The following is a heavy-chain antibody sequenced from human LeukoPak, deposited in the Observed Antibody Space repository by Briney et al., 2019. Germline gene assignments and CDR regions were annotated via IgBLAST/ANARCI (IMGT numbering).Heavy chain of an antibody. CDR2: IYSGGST. Sequence: PGGSLRLSCAASGFTVSSNFMSWVRQAPGKGLQWVSVIYSGGSTYYADSVKGRFTISRDNSKNTLYLQMNSLRVEDTAVYYCALGLVTDYWGQGTLVTVSS. D-gene: IGHD3-9*01. CDR3: ALGLVTDY. CDR1: GFTVSSNF. J-gene: IGHJ4*02. V-gene: IGHV3-66*01.